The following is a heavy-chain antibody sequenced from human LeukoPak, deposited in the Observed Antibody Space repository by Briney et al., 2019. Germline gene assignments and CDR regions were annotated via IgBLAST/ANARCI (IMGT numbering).Heavy chain of an antibody. Sequence: ASVKVSCKVSGYTLTELSMHWVRQAPGQGLEWMGGIIPIFGTANYAQKFQGRVTITADESTSTAYMELSSLRSEDTAVYYCATPGVTVTSYYYYYGMDVWGQGTTVTVSS. V-gene: IGHV1-69*13. D-gene: IGHD4-17*01. CDR1: GYTLTELS. CDR3: ATPGVTVTSYYYYYGMDV. CDR2: IIPIFGTA. J-gene: IGHJ6*02.